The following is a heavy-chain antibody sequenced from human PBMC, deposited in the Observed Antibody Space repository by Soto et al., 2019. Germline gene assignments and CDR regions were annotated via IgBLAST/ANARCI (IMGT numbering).Heavy chain of an antibody. CDR1: GLTFSDHY. V-gene: IGHV3-72*01. CDR3: ATDLAGASGGYYIDY. J-gene: IGHJ4*02. Sequence: EVQLVESGGGLVQPGWSLRLSCVVSGLTFSDHYMDWVRQAPGKGLEWVGRTRNKANSYTTKYAASVKGRFTISRDASTNSLYLQMNSLKSEDTAVYYCATDLAGASGGYYIDYWGQGTLVTVSS. CDR2: TRNKANSYTT. D-gene: IGHD3-10*01.